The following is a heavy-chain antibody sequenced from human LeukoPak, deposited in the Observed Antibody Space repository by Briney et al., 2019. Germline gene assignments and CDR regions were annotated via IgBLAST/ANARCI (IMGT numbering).Heavy chain of an antibody. J-gene: IGHJ3*02. Sequence: KPSETLSLTCTVSGGSISSSSYYWGWIRQPPGKGLEWIGSIYYSGSTYYNPSLKSRVTISVDTSKNRFSLKLSSVTAADTAVYYCARDRSGSYSTADAFDIWGQGTMVTVSS. CDR3: ARDRSGSYSTADAFDI. CDR1: GGSISSSSYY. V-gene: IGHV4-39*07. CDR2: IYYSGST. D-gene: IGHD1-26*01.